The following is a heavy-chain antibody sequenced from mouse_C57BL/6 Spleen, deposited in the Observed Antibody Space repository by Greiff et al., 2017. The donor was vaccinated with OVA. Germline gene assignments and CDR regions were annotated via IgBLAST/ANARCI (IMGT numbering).Heavy chain of an antibody. J-gene: IGHJ1*03. CDR2: ISDGGSYT. CDR3: AITGRVYWYFDV. V-gene: IGHV5-4*01. CDR1: GFTFSSYA. Sequence: EVQLVESGGGLVKPGGSLKLSCAASGFTFSSYAMSWVRQTPEKRLEWVATISDGGSYTYYPDNVKGRFTISRDNAKNNLYLQMSHLKSEDTAMYYCAITGRVYWYFDVWGTGTTVTVSS. D-gene: IGHD4-1*01.